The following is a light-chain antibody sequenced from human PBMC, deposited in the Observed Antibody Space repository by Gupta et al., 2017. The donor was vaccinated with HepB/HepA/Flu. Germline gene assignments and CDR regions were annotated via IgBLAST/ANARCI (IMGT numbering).Light chain of an antibody. Sequence: DVGMTQSPRPLPVTPGEPASTSCRASQSRRDSNGHKYLDWYLQKPGQAPQILIYLGSKRASGVPDRFSGSGSGTDFTLKISTVEAEDVGVCYCRQEVKIPWTFGQGTKVEIK. CDR1: QSRRDSNGHKY. V-gene: IGKV2-28*01. CDR2: LGS. CDR3: RQEVKIPWT. J-gene: IGKJ1*01.